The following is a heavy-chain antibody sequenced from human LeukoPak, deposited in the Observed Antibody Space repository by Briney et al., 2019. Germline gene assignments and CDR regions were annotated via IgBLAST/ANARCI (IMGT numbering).Heavy chain of an antibody. CDR2: ISNSGSST. Sequence: GGSLRLSCAASGFTFSTYAMTWVRQAPGKGLEWVSGISNSGSSTYYADSVKGRFTISRGNSKNMLYLQMNSLRTEDTALYYCASLYSTNYWGQGTLVTVSS. D-gene: IGHD5-18*01. CDR3: ASLYSTNY. J-gene: IGHJ4*02. V-gene: IGHV3-23*01. CDR1: GFTFSTYA.